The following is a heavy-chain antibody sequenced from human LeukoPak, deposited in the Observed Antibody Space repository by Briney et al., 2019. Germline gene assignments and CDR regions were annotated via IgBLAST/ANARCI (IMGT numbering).Heavy chain of an antibody. Sequence: GSVNVSCKASGYTFTGYYMHWVRSAPGQGLAWMGWINIDSGDTNNAQNFQGWVTMASDTSINTAYMELSRLRPDDTAVYYCARACDTPFDYWGQGTLVTVSS. J-gene: IGHJ4*02. V-gene: IGHV1-2*04. D-gene: IGHD5-18*01. CDR1: GYTFTGYY. CDR2: INIDSGDT. CDR3: ARACDTPFDY.